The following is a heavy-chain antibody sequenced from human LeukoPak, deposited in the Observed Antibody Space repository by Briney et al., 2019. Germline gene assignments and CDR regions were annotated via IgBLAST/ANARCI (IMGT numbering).Heavy chain of an antibody. Sequence: GGSLRLSCAASGFTFSSYAMSWVRQAPGKGLEWVSAISGSGGSTYYADSVKGRFTISRDNSKNTLYLQMNSLRAEDTAVYYCAKTFHGDYYYYYYGMDVWGQGTTVTVSS. CDR3: AKTFHGDYYYYYYGMDV. CDR1: GFTFSSYA. D-gene: IGHD4-17*01. J-gene: IGHJ6*02. CDR2: ISGSGGST. V-gene: IGHV3-23*01.